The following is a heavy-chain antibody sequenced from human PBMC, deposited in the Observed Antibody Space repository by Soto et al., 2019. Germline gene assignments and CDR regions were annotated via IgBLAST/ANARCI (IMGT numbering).Heavy chain of an antibody. CDR1: GGSINGYY. J-gene: IGHJ5*02. Sequence: QVQLQESGPGLVKPSETLSLTCTVSGGSINGYYWSWIRQPPGQGLEWIGYIYYSMSTNYNPSIKSRVSISEATSTYHFSLKVNSVTAADTAVYYCARDIPGDGPWGQGTLVTVSS. V-gene: IGHV4-59*01. CDR2: IYYSMST. CDR3: ARDIPGDGP. D-gene: IGHD2-2*02.